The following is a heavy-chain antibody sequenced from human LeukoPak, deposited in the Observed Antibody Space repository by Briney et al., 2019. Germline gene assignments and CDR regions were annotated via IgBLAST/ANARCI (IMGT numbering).Heavy chain of an antibody. J-gene: IGHJ3*02. D-gene: IGHD1-26*01. CDR2: INPNSGGT. CDR1: GYTFTSYD. Sequence: ASVKVSCKASGYTFTSYDINWVRQATGQGLEWMGWINPNSGGTNYAQKFQGRVTMTRDTSISTAYMELSRLRSDDTAVYYCARGPGRAVGAFDIWGQGTMVTVSS. V-gene: IGHV1-2*02. CDR3: ARGPGRAVGAFDI.